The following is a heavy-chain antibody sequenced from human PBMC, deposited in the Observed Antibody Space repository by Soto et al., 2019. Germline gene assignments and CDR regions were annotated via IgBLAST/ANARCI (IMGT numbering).Heavy chain of an antibody. D-gene: IGHD4-17*01. CDR1: GFTFSSYG. V-gene: IGHV3-30*18. J-gene: IGHJ3*02. CDR3: AKDLAGSPYGGNAFDI. Sequence: GGSLRLSCAASGFTFSSYGMHWVRQAPGKGLEWVAVISYDGSNKYYADSVKGRFTISRDNSKNTLYLQMNSLRAEDTAVYYCAKDLAGSPYGGNAFDIWGQGTMVTVSS. CDR2: ISYDGSNK.